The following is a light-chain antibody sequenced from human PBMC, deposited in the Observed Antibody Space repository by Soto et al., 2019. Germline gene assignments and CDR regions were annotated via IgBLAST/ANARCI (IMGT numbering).Light chain of an antibody. CDR3: CSYASSSSYV. CDR1: TSDVGGYNL. CDR2: EGT. Sequence: QSVLTQPASVSGSPGQSITISCSGTTSDVGGYNLVSWYQQHTAKAPKLLIYEGTQRPSGVSSRFSGSKSDNTASPTISGLQAEDEADYYCCSYASSSSYVFGTGTKVTVL. J-gene: IGLJ1*01. V-gene: IGLV2-23*01.